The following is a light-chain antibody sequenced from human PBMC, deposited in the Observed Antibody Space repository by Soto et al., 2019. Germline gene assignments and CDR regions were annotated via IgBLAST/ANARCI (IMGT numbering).Light chain of an antibody. J-gene: IGKJ5*01. Sequence: EIVLTQPPDTLAVSPGEVATLSCWASQSVTSNLAWYQQKRGQAPRLLIYAASTRATGVPARFSGSGSGTEFTLTISSLQSEDFAVYYCQQYNNWPPITFGQGTRLEMK. CDR3: QQYNNWPPIT. CDR2: AAS. V-gene: IGKV3D-15*01. CDR1: QSVTSN.